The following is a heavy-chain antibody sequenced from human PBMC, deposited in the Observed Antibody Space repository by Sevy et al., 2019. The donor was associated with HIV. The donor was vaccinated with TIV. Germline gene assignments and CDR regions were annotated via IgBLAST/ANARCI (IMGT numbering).Heavy chain of an antibody. J-gene: IGHJ3*02. CDR2: IYYSGST. CDR1: GGSISSGDYY. V-gene: IGHV4-30-4*01. CDR3: ARERENYYDSSGLLLDAFDI. D-gene: IGHD3-22*01. Sequence: SETLSLTCTVSGGSISSGDYYWSWIRQPPGKGLEWIGYIYYSGSTYYNPSLKSRVTISVDTSKNQFSLKLSSVTAADTAVYYCARERENYYDSSGLLLDAFDIWGQRTMVTVSS.